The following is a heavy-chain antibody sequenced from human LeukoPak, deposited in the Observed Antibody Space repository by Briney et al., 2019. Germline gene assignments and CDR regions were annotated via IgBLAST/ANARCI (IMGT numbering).Heavy chain of an antibody. V-gene: IGHV3-74*01. CDR3: AKYAMGQWYFDY. Sequence: PGGSLRLSCAASGLTFSSHWMHWVRQAPGKGLVWVSRITNDGSSTTYADSVKGRFTISRDNSKNTLYLQMNSLRAEDTAVYYCAKYAMGQWYFDYWGQGTLVTVSS. J-gene: IGHJ4*02. CDR2: ITNDGSST. CDR1: GLTFSSHW. D-gene: IGHD6-19*01.